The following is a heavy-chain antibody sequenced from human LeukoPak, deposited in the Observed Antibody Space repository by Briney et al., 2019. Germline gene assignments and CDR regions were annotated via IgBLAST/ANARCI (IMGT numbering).Heavy chain of an antibody. CDR2: IHYSGNT. CDR3: ARLGAGPTYYDFWSGYSSFYFDY. CDR1: GGSISSSSYY. D-gene: IGHD3-3*01. V-gene: IGHV4-39*01. J-gene: IGHJ4*02. Sequence: ASETLSLTCSVSGGSISSSSYYWDWIRQPPGKGLEWIGGIHYSGNTYYNPSLKSRVTISVDTSKNQFSLKLSSVTAADTAVYYCARLGAGPTYYDFWSGYSSFYFDYWGQGTLVTVSS.